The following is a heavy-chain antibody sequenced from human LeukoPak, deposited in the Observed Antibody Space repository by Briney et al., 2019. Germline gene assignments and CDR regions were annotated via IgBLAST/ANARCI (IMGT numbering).Heavy chain of an antibody. D-gene: IGHD5-12*01. CDR2: ISSSSSSYI. CDR1: GFTFSSYS. V-gene: IGHV3-21*01. Sequence: GGSLRLSCAASGFTFSSYSMNWVRQAPEKGLEWVSSISSSSSSYIYYADSVKGRFTISRDNAKNSLYLQMNSLRAEDTAVYYCARDMSLGGYGDDYWGQGTLVTVSS. J-gene: IGHJ4*02. CDR3: ARDMSLGGYGDDY.